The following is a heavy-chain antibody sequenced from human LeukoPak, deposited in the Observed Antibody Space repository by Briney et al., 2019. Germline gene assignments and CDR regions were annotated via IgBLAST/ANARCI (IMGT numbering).Heavy chain of an antibody. CDR3: ARATVTLLDY. J-gene: IGHJ4*02. Sequence: PSETLSLTCTVSGGSTSSYYWSWIRQPPGKGLEWIGYIYYSGSTNYNPSLKSRVTISVDTSKNQFSLKLSSVTAADTAVYYCARATVTLLDYWGQGTLVTVSS. D-gene: IGHD4-17*01. V-gene: IGHV4-59*01. CDR2: IYYSGST. CDR1: GGSTSSYY.